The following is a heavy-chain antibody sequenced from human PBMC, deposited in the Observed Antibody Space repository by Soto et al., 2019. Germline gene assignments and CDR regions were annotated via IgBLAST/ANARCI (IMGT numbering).Heavy chain of an antibody. Sequence: ASVNVSCQASGYTFTSYDINWVRQAAGRGLEWMGWMNPNSGNTGYAQKFQGRVTMTRNTSISTAYMELSSLRSEDTAVYFCARDGMTTVVRCGACAIWGKGTMVTVSS. CDR2: MNPNSGNT. D-gene: IGHD4-17*01. V-gene: IGHV1-8*01. J-gene: IGHJ3*02. CDR3: ARDGMTTVVRCGACAI. CDR1: GYTFTSYD.